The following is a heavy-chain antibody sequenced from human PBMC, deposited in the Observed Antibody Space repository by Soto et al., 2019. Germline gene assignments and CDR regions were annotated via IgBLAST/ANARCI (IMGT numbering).Heavy chain of an antibody. D-gene: IGHD1-26*01. CDR1: GGSISSSSYY. CDR3: ARPRTLFIVNDAFDI. V-gene: IGHV4-39*01. Sequence: QLQLQESGPGLVKPSETLSLTCTVSGGSISSSSYYWGWIRQPPGKGLEWIGSIYYSGSTYYNPSLKSRVTISVDTSKNQFSLKLSSVTAADTAVYYCARPRTLFIVNDAFDIWGQGTMVTVSS. CDR2: IYYSGST. J-gene: IGHJ3*02.